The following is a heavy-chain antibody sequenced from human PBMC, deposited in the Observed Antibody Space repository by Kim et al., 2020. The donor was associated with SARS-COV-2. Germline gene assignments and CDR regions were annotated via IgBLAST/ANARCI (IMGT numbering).Heavy chain of an antibody. D-gene: IGHD3-16*01. Sequence: SVKVSCKASGGTFSSYAISWVRQAPGQGLEWMGGIIPIFGTANYAQKFQGRVTITADESTSTAYMELSSLRSEDTAVYYCARVGPEGAGAFDIWGQGTMVTVSS. V-gene: IGHV1-69*13. CDR1: GGTFSSYA. CDR3: ARVGPEGAGAFDI. CDR2: IIPIFGTA. J-gene: IGHJ3*02.